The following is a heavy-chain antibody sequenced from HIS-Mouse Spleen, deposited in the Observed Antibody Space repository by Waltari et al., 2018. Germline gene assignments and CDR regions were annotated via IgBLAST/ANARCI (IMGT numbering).Heavy chain of an antibody. CDR3: AREIPYSSSWYDWYFDL. V-gene: IGHV4-39*07. CDR2: IYYSGST. CDR1: GGSISSSSYY. Sequence: QLQLQESGPGLVKPSETLSLTCTVSGGSISSSSYYWGWIRQPPGKGLEWFGSIYYSGSTISNPSLKSRVTISVATSKNQFSLKLSSVTAADTAVYYCAREIPYSSSWYDWYFDLWGRGTLVTVSS. J-gene: IGHJ2*01. D-gene: IGHD6-13*01.